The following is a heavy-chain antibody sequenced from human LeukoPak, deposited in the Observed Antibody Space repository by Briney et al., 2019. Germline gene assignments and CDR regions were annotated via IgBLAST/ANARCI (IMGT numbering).Heavy chain of an antibody. J-gene: IGHJ4*02. CDR2: INPNSGGT. Sequence: ASVKVSCKASGYTFTGYYMHWVRQAPGQGLEWMGWINPNSGGTNYAQKFQGWVTMTRDTSISTAYMELSRLRSDDTAVYYCARSYTXGTAXVPPAHWGQGTLVTVSS. D-gene: IGHD5-18*01. CDR3: ARSYTXGTAXVPPAH. V-gene: IGHV1-2*04. CDR1: GYTFTGYY.